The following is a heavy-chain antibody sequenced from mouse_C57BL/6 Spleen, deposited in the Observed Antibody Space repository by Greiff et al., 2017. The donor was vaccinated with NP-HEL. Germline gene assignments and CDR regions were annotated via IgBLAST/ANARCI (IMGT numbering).Heavy chain of an antibody. J-gene: IGHJ1*03. D-gene: IGHD1-1*01. V-gene: IGHV1-82*01. CDR3: ARSRYGSSTGYFDV. CDR2: IYPGDGDT. Sequence: VQLQQSGPELVKPGASVKISCKASGYAFSSSWMNWVKQRPGKGLEWIGRIYPGDGDTNYIGKFKGKATLTADKSSSTAYMQLSSLTSEDSAVYFCARSRYGSSTGYFDVWGTGTTVTVSS. CDR1: GYAFSSSW.